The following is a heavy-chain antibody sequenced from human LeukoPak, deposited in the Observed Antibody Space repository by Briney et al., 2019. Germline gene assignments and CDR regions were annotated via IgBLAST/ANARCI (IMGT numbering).Heavy chain of an antibody. J-gene: IGHJ4*02. CDR1: GGSFSGYY. Sequence: SETLSLTCAVYGGSFSGYYWSWIRQPPGKGLEWIGEINHSGSTNYNPSLESRVTISVDTSKNQVSLKLTSVTAADTAVYYCARGDRDPSRPDYWGQGTLVTVSS. CDR2: INHSGST. V-gene: IGHV4-34*01. CDR3: ARGDRDPSRPDY.